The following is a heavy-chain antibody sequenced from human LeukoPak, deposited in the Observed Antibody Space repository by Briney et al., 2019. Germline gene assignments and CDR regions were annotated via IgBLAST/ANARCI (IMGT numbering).Heavy chain of an antibody. D-gene: IGHD3-3*01. V-gene: IGHV1-18*01. CDR3: ARDFSVAIFGVVPFDY. CDR2: ISAYNGNT. J-gene: IGHJ4*02. CDR1: GGTFSSYA. Sequence: ASVKVSCKASGGTFSSYAISWVRQAPGQGPEWMGWISAYNGNTNYAQKLQGRVTMTTDTSTSAAYMELRSLRSDDTAVYYCARDFSVAIFGVVPFDYWGQGTLVTVSS.